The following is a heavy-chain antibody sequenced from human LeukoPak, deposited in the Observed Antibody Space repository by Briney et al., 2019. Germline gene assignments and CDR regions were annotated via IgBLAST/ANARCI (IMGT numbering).Heavy chain of an antibody. CDR1: GYTFTSYD. Sequence: ASVKVSCKASGYTFTSYDLNWVRQATGQGLEWMGWMNPNSGNTGYAQKFQGRVTMTRNTSISTAYMELSSLRSEDTAVYYCAIVSDIVVVPAAISYYYYGMDVWGQGTLVTVSS. J-gene: IGHJ6*02. CDR2: MNPNSGNT. CDR3: AIVSDIVVVPAAISYYYYGMDV. V-gene: IGHV1-8*01. D-gene: IGHD2-2*01.